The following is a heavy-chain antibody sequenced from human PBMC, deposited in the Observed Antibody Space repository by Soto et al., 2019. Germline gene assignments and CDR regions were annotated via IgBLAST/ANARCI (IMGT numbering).Heavy chain of an antibody. V-gene: IGHV3-23*01. CDR1: GFTFSSYA. J-gene: IGHJ4*02. CDR2: ISGSGGST. D-gene: IGHD3-9*01. CDR3: AKLNGGYDILTGYLVPGY. Sequence: EVQLLESGGGLVQPGGSLRLSCAASGFTFSSYAMSWVRQAPGKGLEWVSAISGSGGSTYYADSVKGRFTISRDNSKNTLYLQMNSLRAEDTAVYYCAKLNGGYDILTGYLVPGYWGQGTLVTVSS.